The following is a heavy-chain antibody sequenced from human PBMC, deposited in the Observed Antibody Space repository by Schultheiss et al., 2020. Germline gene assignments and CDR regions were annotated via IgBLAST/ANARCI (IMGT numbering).Heavy chain of an antibody. CDR1: GGSFSGYY. Sequence: SQTLSLTCAVYGGSFSGYYWSWIRQPPGKGLEWIGEINHSGSTNYNPSLKSRVTISVDTSKNQFSLKLSSVTAADTAVYYCARVAATGAFDYWGQGTLVTVSS. CDR3: ARVAATGAFDY. CDR2: INHSGST. D-gene: IGHD6-25*01. V-gene: IGHV4-34*01. J-gene: IGHJ4*02.